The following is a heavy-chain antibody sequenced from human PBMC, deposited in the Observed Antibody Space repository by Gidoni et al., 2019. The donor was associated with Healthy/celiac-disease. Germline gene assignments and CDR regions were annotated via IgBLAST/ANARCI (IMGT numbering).Heavy chain of an antibody. J-gene: IGHJ4*02. CDR3: ARRGGHITIFGATDRSPFDY. CDR1: GYSFTSYW. V-gene: IGHV5-51*03. Sequence: EVQLVQSGAEVKKPGESLKISFKGSGYSFTSYWIGWVRQMPGKGLEWMGIIYPGDSDTRYSPSFQGQVTISADKSISTAYLQWSSLKASDTAMYYCARRGGHITIFGATDRSPFDYWGQGTLVTVSS. D-gene: IGHD3-3*01. CDR2: IYPGDSDT.